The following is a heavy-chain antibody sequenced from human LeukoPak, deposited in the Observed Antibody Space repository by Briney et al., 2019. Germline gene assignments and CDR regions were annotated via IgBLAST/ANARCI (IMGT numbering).Heavy chain of an antibody. CDR2: IYYTGNT. CDR1: GGSISGYY. CDR3: ARYAAAAGPNWFDP. Sequence: SETLSLTCTVSGGSISGYYWSWIRQPPGKGLEWIGLIYYTGNTHYNPSLKSRVTISVVTSKNQFSLKLTSVTAADTAVYYCARYAAAAGPNWFDPWGQGTLVTVSS. D-gene: IGHD6-13*01. J-gene: IGHJ5*02. V-gene: IGHV4-59*01.